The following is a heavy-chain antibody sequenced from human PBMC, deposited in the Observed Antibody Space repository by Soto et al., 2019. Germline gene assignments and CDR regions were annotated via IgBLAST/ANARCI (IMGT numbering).Heavy chain of an antibody. V-gene: IGHV3-11*01. CDR1: GFTFSDYY. CDR2: ISSSGSTI. J-gene: IGHJ3*02. CDR3: ARDVQLRYFDWLLYGPFDI. D-gene: IGHD3-9*01. Sequence: GGSLRLSCAASGFTFSDYYMSWIRQAPGKGLEWVSYISSSGSTIYYADSVKGRFTISRDNAKNSLYLQMNSLRAEDTAVYYCARDVQLRYFDWLLYGPFDIWGQGTMVTVSS.